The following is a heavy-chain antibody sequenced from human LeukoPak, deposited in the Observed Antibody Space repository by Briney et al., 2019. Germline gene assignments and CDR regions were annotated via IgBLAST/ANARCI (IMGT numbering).Heavy chain of an antibody. J-gene: IGHJ6*02. CDR1: GYTFTGYY. CDR2: INPNSGGT. CDR3: ARDRQGEDIVVVPAASPRPTYGMDV. V-gene: IGHV1-2*02. D-gene: IGHD2-2*01. Sequence: ASVKVSCKASGYTFTGYYMQWVRQAPGQGLEWMGWINPNSGGTNYAQKFQGRVTMTRDTSISTAYMELSSLRSEDTAVYYCARDRQGEDIVVVPAASPRPTYGMDVWGQGTTVTVSS.